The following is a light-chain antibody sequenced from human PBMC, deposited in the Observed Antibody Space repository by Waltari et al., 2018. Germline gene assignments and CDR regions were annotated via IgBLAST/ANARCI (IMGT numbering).Light chain of an antibody. CDR3: TSYTSTNTVI. V-gene: IGLV2-14*03. J-gene: IGLJ2*01. Sequence: QSALTQPASVSGSPGQSITISCTGTSRDLGGYNYVSWYQQHPGKAPKLIIYDVTRWPSGVSNRFSGSKSGITASLTISGLQAEDEADYYCTSYTSTNTVIFGGGTKVTVL. CDR2: DVT. CDR1: SRDLGGYNY.